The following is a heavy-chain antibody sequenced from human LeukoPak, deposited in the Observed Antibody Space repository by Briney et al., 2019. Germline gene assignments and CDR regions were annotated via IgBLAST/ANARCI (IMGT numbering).Heavy chain of an antibody. CDR2: IYYSGST. V-gene: IGHV4-39*07. CDR3: ASGNSSSWYYYYYCMDV. Sequence: SETLSLTCTVSGGSISSSSYYWGWIRQPPGKGLEWIGSIYYSGSTYYNPSLKSRVTISVDTSKNQFSLKLSSVTAADTAVYSCASGNSSSWYYYYYCMDVWGKGTTVTVSS. CDR1: GGSISSSSYY. J-gene: IGHJ6*03. D-gene: IGHD6-13*01.